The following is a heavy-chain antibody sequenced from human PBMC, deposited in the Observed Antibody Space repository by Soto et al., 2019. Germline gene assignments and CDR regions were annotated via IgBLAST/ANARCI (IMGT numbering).Heavy chain of an antibody. CDR3: ASSLWWLPY. Sequence: AGSLRLSCTASGFTFRCEDMNWVRQAPGKALEGVSYISSSGSTIYYADAVKGRFTISRDNAKNSLYLQMNSLRAEDTAVYYCASSLWWLPYWGQGT. V-gene: IGHV3-48*03. D-gene: IGHD5-12*01. CDR1: GFTFRCED. CDR2: ISSSGSTI. J-gene: IGHJ4*02.